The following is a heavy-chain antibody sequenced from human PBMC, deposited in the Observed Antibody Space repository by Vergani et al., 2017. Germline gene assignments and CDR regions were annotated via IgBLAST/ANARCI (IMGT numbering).Heavy chain of an antibody. Sequence: QVQLVQSGAEVKKPGASVKVSCKASGYTFTSYGISWVRQAPGQGLEWTGWISAYNGNTNYAQKLQGRVTMTTDTSTSTAYMELRSLRSDDTAVYYCAGEAYCGGDCYSSFDYWGQGTLVTVSA. CDR3: AGEAYCGGDCYSSFDY. V-gene: IGHV1-18*04. CDR1: GYTFTSYG. D-gene: IGHD2-21*02. J-gene: IGHJ4*02. CDR2: ISAYNGNT.